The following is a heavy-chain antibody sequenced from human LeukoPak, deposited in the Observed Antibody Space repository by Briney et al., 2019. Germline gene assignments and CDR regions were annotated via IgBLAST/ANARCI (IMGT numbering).Heavy chain of an antibody. D-gene: IGHD2-15*01. Sequence: SEXLSLTCTVSGGSISSSSYYWGWVRQPPGRGREWIGSIYYSGSTYYNPSLKSRVTISVDKYKNQFSLKLSSVTAADTAVYYCASKGYCSGGSCYDLDCWGQGTLVTVSS. J-gene: IGHJ4*02. V-gene: IGHV4-39*01. CDR2: IYYSGST. CDR1: GGSISSSSYY. CDR3: ASKGYCSGGSCYDLDC.